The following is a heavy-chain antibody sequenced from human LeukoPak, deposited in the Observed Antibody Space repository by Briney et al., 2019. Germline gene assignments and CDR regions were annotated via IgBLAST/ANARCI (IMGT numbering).Heavy chain of an antibody. V-gene: IGHV3-30*04. CDR3: ARDISLTMIVENWFDP. D-gene: IGHD3-22*01. CDR2: ISYDGSNK. CDR1: GFTFSSYA. Sequence: GRSLRLPCAASGFTFSSYAMHWVRQAPGKGLEWVAAISYDGSNKYYADSVKGRFTISRDNSKNTLYLQMNSLRAEDTAVYYCARDISLTMIVENWFDPWGQGTLVTVSS. J-gene: IGHJ5*02.